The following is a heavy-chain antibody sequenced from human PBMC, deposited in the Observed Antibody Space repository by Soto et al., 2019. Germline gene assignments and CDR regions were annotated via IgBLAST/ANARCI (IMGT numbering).Heavy chain of an antibody. V-gene: IGHV1-2*02. J-gene: IGHJ3*02. CDR1: GYTFTGYY. CDR2: INPNSGGT. D-gene: IGHD3-3*01. Sequence: ASVKVSCKASGYTFTGYYMHWVRQAPGQGLEWMGWINPNSGGTNYAQKVQGRVTMTTDTATSTAYMELRSLRSDDTAVYYCARSEWLFDAFDIWGQGTMVTVSS. CDR3: ARSEWLFDAFDI.